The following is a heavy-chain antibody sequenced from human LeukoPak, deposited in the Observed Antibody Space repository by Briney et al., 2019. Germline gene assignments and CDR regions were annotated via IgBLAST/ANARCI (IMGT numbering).Heavy chain of an antibody. Sequence: ASVKVSCKASGYTFTSYDINWVRQATGQGLEWMGWMNPNSGNTGYGQKFQGRVTMTRNTSISTAYMELSSLRSEDTAVYYCARAHLHKMSIFGVVIIPENYYYYGMDVWGQGTTVTVSS. CDR2: MNPNSGNT. J-gene: IGHJ6*02. CDR3: ARAHLHKMSIFGVVIIPENYYYYGMDV. V-gene: IGHV1-8*01. D-gene: IGHD3-3*01. CDR1: GYTFTSYD.